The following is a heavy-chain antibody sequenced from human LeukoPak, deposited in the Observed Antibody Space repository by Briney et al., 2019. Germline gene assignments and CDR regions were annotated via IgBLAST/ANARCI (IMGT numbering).Heavy chain of an antibody. CDR3: ARDSTVVTRSPVDY. CDR1: GGSISSYY. V-gene: IGHV4-59*12. J-gene: IGHJ4*02. D-gene: IGHD4-23*01. Sequence: SETLSLTCTVSGGSISSYYWSWIRQPPGKGLEWIGYIYYSGSTNYNPSLKSRVTISVDTSKNQFSLKLSSVTAADTAVYYCARDSTVVTRSPVDYWGQGTLVTVSS. CDR2: IYYSGST.